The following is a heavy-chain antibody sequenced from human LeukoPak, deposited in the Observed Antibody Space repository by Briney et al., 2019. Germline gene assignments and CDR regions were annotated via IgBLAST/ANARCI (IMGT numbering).Heavy chain of an antibody. CDR2: IDLNGRGT. CDR1: GFTFSSFW. V-gene: IGHV3-74*01. Sequence: GGSLRLSCSASGFTFSSFWMHWVRQAPGKGLMWVSRIDLNGRGTTYADSVKGRFTISRDNSKNTLYLQMNSLRAEDTAVYHYTKDLGRGAAAGTGAFDIWGQGTMVTVSS. D-gene: IGHD6-13*01. CDR3: TKDLGRGAAAGTGAFDI. J-gene: IGHJ3*02.